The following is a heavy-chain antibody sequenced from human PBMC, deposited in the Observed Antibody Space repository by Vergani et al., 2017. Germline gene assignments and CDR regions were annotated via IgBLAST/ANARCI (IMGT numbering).Heavy chain of an antibody. J-gene: IGHJ4*02. V-gene: IGHV3-15*01. CDR2: IRSKNDGGKA. D-gene: IGHD2-2*02. CDR3: YTDYHDY. CDR1: GITFKNAW. Sequence: EVQVVESGGGLIKPGGSLRLSCVVSGITFKNAWINWVRQAPGKGLEWIGRIRSKNDGGKADYAAPLKGRFTISRYDSKDSAFLLVNNLKTEDTAVYFCYTDYHDYWGQGTLVTVSS.